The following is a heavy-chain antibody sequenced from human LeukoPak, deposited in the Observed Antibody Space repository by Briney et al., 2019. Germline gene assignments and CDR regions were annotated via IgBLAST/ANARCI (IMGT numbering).Heavy chain of an antibody. D-gene: IGHD5-24*01. Sequence: GESLKISCKGSGYSFTSYWIGWVRQMPGKGLEWMGIIYPGDSDTTYSPSFQGQVTMSADKSISTAFLQWSSLKASDTAMYYCARRGRDGYNYDAFDICGQGTMVTVSS. J-gene: IGHJ3*02. CDR3: ARRGRDGYNYDAFDI. CDR2: IYPGDSDT. V-gene: IGHV5-51*01. CDR1: GYSFTSYW.